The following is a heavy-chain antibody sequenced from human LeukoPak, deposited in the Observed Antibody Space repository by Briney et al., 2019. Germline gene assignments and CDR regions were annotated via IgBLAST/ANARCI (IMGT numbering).Heavy chain of an antibody. Sequence: PGGSLRLSCTASGFTFSNHAMTWVRQAPGKGLEWVSGISGSGGDTYFADSVKSRFTISRDNSKNTLYLQMNSLRAEDTAVYYCAKLLSAAGHFDYWGQGTLVTVSS. V-gene: IGHV3-23*01. J-gene: IGHJ4*02. CDR3: AKLLSAAGHFDY. D-gene: IGHD6-13*01. CDR2: ISGSGGDT. CDR1: GFTFSNHA.